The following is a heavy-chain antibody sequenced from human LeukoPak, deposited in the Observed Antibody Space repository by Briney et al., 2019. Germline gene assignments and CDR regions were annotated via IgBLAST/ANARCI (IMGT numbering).Heavy chain of an antibody. CDR1: GFMFRAYG. D-gene: IGHD3-3*01. J-gene: IGHJ6*03. Sequence: GRSLRLSCAASGFMFRAYGMHWVRQAPGKGLEWLAVTSFDGGNTYYAASVKGRFTISRDNSNNTLDLQMNSLRAEDTAVYYCARGGDFWSGGNYNYMDVWGKGTTVTVSS. V-gene: IGHV3-30*03. CDR3: ARGGDFWSGGNYNYMDV. CDR2: TSFDGGNT.